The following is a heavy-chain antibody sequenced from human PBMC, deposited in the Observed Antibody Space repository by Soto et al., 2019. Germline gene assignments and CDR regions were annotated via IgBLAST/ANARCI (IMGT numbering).Heavy chain of an antibody. CDR1: GFTFGYYW. J-gene: IGHJ4*02. D-gene: IGHD6-19*01. CDR3: VPVAVGGDYGYDY. CDR2: IKWDASEK. V-gene: IGHV3-7*01. Sequence: PGGSLRLSCAASGFTFGYYWMSWVRQAPGKGLEWLATIKWDASEKKYVDSVKGRFTMSRDNAKNSVYPQMDSLRAEDTAIYYCVPVAVGGDYGYDYWGQGTLVTVSS.